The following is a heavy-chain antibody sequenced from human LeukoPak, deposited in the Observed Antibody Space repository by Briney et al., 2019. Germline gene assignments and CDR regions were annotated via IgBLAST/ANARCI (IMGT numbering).Heavy chain of an antibody. Sequence: SEALSLTCTVSGGSISNYYWTWIRQPPGKGLEWIGYIYYSGSTNYNPSLKSRVTISVDTSKNQFSLKLSSVTAADTAVYYCARGLYFGVIPVSWGFDYYGMDVWGQGTTVTVSS. J-gene: IGHJ6*02. V-gene: IGHV4-59*12. CDR2: IYYSGST. D-gene: IGHD3-16*02. CDR1: GGSISNYY. CDR3: ARGLYFGVIPVSWGFDYYGMDV.